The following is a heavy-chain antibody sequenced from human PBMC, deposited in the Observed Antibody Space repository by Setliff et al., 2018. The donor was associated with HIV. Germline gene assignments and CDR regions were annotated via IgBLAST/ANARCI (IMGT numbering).Heavy chain of an antibody. J-gene: IGHJ4*02. V-gene: IGHV4-34*01. CDR3: ARRSAARPYYFDY. CDR1: GGSFSGYY. CDR2: INHSGST. D-gene: IGHD6-6*01. Sequence: SETLSLTCAVYGGSFSGYYWSWIRQPPGKGLEWIGEINHSGSTNYNPSLKSRVTISVDASKNQFSLKLSSVTAADTAVYYCARRSAARPYYFDYWGQGTLVTVSS.